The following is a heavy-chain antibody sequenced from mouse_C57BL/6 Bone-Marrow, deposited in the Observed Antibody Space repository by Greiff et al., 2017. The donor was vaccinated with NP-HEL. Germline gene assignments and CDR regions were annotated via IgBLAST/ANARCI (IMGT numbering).Heavy chain of an antibody. CDR2: IYPGGGYT. CDR1: GYTFTNYW. J-gene: IGHJ2*01. Sequence: QVQLQQSGAELVRPGTSVKMSCKASGYTFTNYWIGWAKQRPGHGLEWIGDIYPGGGYTNYNEKFKGKATLTADKSSSTAYMKSSSLRSEDSAIYYCARKVYGCDDYWCRGTTLTVSS. D-gene: IGHD2-2*01. V-gene: IGHV1-63*01. CDR3: ARKVYGCDDY.